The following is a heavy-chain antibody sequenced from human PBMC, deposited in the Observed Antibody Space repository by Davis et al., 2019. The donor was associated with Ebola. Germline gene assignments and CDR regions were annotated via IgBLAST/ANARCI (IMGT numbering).Heavy chain of an antibody. CDR2: INHSGST. CDR3: ARLGRLRWLREALHY. V-gene: IGHV4-34*01. D-gene: IGHD4-23*01. Sequence: SETLSLTCAVYGGSFSGYYWSWIRQPPGKGLEWIGEINHSGSTNYNPSLNSRVTISVDTSKNQFSLKLSSVTAADTAVYYCARLGRLRWLREALHYWGQGTLVTVSS. CDR1: GGSFSGYY. J-gene: IGHJ4*02.